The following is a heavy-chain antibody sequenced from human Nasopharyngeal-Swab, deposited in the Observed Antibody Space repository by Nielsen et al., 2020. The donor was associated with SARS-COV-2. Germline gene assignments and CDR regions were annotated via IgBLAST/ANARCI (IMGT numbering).Heavy chain of an antibody. J-gene: IGHJ4*02. CDR3: TRCGGGCYSGRDY. V-gene: IGHV3-73*01. CDR1: GFPFSDSA. Sequence: LSLTCAASGFPFSDSAIHWVRQASEEGLEWVARIRSKGNNYATAYSASVKGRFIIFRDDPTNTAYLQMNSLKTEDTAMYYCTRCGGGCYSGRDYWGQGTLVTVSS. D-gene: IGHD2-15*01. CDR2: IRSKGNNYAT.